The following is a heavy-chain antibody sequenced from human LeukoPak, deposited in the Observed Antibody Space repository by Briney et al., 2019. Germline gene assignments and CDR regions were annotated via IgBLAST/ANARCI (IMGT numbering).Heavy chain of an antibody. Sequence: ASVKVSCKASGYTFTGYYMHWVRQAPGQGLEWMGWINPNSGGTNYAQKFQGRVTMTRDTSISTAYMELSRLRSDDTAVYYRARDLPLFYCSSTSCSNNWFDPWGQGTLVTVS. J-gene: IGHJ5*02. V-gene: IGHV1-2*02. CDR1: GYTFTGYY. CDR2: INPNSGGT. CDR3: ARDLPLFYCSSTSCSNNWFDP. D-gene: IGHD2-2*01.